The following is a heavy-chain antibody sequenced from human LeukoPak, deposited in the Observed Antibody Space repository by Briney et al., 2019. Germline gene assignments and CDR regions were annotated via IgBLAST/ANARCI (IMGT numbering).Heavy chain of an antibody. Sequence: GGSLRLSCAASGFTVSSNYMTWVRQAPGKGLEWVSVIYSGGSTYYADSVKGRFTISRDNSKNTLFLQMNSLRAEDTAVYYCARGSSSSGYYYYFDYWGQGTLVTDSS. J-gene: IGHJ4*02. CDR3: ARGSSSSGYYYYFDY. CDR1: GFTVSSNY. V-gene: IGHV3-53*01. D-gene: IGHD3-22*01. CDR2: IYSGGST.